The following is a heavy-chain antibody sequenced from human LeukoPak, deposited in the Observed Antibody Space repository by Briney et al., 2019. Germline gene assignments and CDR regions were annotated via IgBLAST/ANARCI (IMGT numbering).Heavy chain of an antibody. CDR3: ARGRYSSGWSYYYFDY. J-gene: IGHJ4*02. D-gene: IGHD6-19*01. Sequence: GGSLRLSCAASGFTFSSYWMHWVRQAPGKGLVWVSRINSDGSSTSYADSVKGRFTISRDNAKNTLYLQMNSLRAEDTAVYYCARGRYSSGWSYYYFDYWGQGTLVTVSS. CDR1: GFTFSSYW. CDR2: INSDGSST. V-gene: IGHV3-74*01.